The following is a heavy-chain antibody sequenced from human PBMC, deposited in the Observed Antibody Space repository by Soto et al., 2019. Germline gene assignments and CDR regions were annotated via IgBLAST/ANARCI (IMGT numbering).Heavy chain of an antibody. D-gene: IGHD1-26*01. CDR1: GYSITSNSNF. V-gene: IGHV4-39*07. J-gene: IGHJ4*02. Sequence: SETLSLTCTFSGYSITSNSNFWAWIRQPPGKGLEWIGEIFHSGSTNYNPSLKTRLTISVDKSKNQFSLKLSSVTAADTAVYYCARVYSGSYSDSWGRGTLVTVSS. CDR3: ARVYSGSYSDS. CDR2: IFHSGST.